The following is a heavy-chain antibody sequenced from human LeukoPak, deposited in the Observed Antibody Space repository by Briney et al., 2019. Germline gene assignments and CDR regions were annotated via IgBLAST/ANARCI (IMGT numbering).Heavy chain of an antibody. CDR2: ISAYNGNT. J-gene: IGHJ3*02. D-gene: IGHD4-23*01. CDR1: GYTFTSYG. CDR3: ARVGSGNSRDTDAFDI. Sequence: ASVKVSCKASGYTFTSYGISWVRQAPGQGLEWMGWISAYNGNTNYAQKLQGRVTMTTDTSTSKAYMELRSLRSVDTAMYYCARVGSGNSRDTDAFDIWGQGTMVTVSS. V-gene: IGHV1-18*01.